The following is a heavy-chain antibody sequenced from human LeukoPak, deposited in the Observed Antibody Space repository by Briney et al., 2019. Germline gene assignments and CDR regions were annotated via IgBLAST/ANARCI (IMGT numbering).Heavy chain of an antibody. J-gene: IGHJ1*01. Sequence: SEILSLTCAVYGGSFSGYYWSWIRQPPGKGLEWIGEINHSGSTNYNPSLKSRVTISVDTSKNQFSLKLSSVTAADTAVYYCARDAYYYDSSGLQHWGQGTLVTVSS. V-gene: IGHV4-34*01. CDR2: INHSGST. CDR1: GGSFSGYY. D-gene: IGHD3-22*01. CDR3: ARDAYYYDSSGLQH.